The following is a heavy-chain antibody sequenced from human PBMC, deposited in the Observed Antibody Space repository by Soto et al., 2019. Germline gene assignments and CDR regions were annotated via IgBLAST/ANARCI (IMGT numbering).Heavy chain of an antibody. CDR1: GFSLSTSGMC. D-gene: IGHD5-18*01. CDR2: IDWDDDK. J-gene: IGHJ6*02. Sequence: SGPTLVNPTPTLTLTCTFSGFSLSTSGMCVSWIRQPPGKALEWLALIDWDDDKYYSTSLKTRLTISKDTSKNQVVLTMTNMDPVDTATYYCARIKYSYGSFYGMDVCGQGTTVTVSS. V-gene: IGHV2-70*01. CDR3: ARIKYSYGSFYGMDV.